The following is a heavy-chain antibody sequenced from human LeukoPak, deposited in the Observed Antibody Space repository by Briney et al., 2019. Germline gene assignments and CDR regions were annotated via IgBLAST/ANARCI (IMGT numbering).Heavy chain of an antibody. J-gene: IGHJ5*02. CDR2: LYSYGTT. CDR3: ARDPRITMIVVVIPPWFDP. V-gene: IGHV3-66*03. Sequence: GGSLRLSCAPSGLSVSSNFMSWVRQVPGKGLEWVATLYSYGTTYYADSVKGRFTISRDNSKNTLYLQMNSLRAEDTAVYYCARDPRITMIVVVIPPWFDPWGQGTLVTVSS. D-gene: IGHD3-22*01. CDR1: GLSVSSNF.